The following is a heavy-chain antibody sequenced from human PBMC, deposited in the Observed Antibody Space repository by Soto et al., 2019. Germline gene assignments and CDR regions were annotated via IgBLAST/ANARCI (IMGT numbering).Heavy chain of an antibody. V-gene: IGHV3-30-3*01. CDR2: TSYDGNTK. J-gene: IGHJ6*02. Sequence: QVQLVESGGGVVQPGRSLRLSCAASGFSFSDYALHWVRQAPGQGLEWVALTSYDGNTKYYGDSVRGRFTISRDDSKNTLFLEMNSLRAEDTAVYYCARVVVEVSANDGMDVWGQGTTVIVSS. D-gene: IGHD2-21*02. CDR1: GFSFSDYA. CDR3: ARVVVEVSANDGMDV.